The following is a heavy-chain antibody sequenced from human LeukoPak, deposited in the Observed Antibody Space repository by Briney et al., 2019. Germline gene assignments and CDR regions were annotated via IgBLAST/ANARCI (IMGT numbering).Heavy chain of an antibody. J-gene: IGHJ4*02. D-gene: IGHD2-21*01. V-gene: IGHV3-53*01. CDR1: GFTVSSNY. Sequence: PGGSLRLSCAASGFTVSSNYMSWVRQAPGKGLEWVSVIYSGGSTYYADSVKGRFTISRDNSRNTLYLQLNSLRVEDTAVYYCAKFVSPSNPDYFDFWGQGTLVTVSS. CDR3: AKFVSPSNPDYFDF. CDR2: IYSGGST.